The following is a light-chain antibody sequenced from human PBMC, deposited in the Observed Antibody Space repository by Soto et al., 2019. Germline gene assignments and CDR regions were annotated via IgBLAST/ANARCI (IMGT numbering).Light chain of an antibody. CDR3: QQYNSYS. Sequence: DIKLTQSPSTLSVSVGDRVTIICRASQSISSWLAWYQQKPGKAPKLLIYDASSLESGVPSRFSGSGSGTEFTLTISSLQPDDFATYYCQQYNSYSFGQGTKVDIK. CDR1: QSISSW. V-gene: IGKV1-5*02. CDR2: DAS. J-gene: IGKJ1*01.